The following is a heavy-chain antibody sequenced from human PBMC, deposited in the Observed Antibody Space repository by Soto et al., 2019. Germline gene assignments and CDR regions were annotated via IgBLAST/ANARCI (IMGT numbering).Heavy chain of an antibody. CDR3: ASGWEVWGSYRYPFDY. V-gene: IGHV1-69*13. J-gene: IGHJ4*02. CDR1: GGTFSSYA. D-gene: IGHD3-16*02. Sequence: ASVKVSCKASGGTFSSYAISWVRQAPGQGLEWMGGIIPIFGTANYAQKFQGRVTITADESTSTAYMELSSLRSEDTAVYYCASGWEVWGSYRYPFDYWGQGTLVTVSS. CDR2: IIPIFGTA.